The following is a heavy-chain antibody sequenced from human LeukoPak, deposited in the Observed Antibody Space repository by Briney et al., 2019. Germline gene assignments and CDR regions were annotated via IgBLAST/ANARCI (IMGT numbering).Heavy chain of an antibody. CDR3: ARRPARGDAFDI. J-gene: IGHJ3*02. Sequence: SVKVSCKASGGTFSSYAISWVRQAPGQGLEWMGGIIPIFGTANYAQKFQGRVTITADESTSTAYTELSSLRSEGTAVYYCARRPARGDAFDIWGQGTMVTVSS. V-gene: IGHV1-69*01. CDR1: GGTFSSYA. CDR2: IIPIFGTA.